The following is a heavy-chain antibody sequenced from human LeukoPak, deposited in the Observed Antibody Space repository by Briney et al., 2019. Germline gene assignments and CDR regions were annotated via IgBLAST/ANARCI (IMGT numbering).Heavy chain of an antibody. CDR3: AKKGDYGYYFDY. V-gene: IGHV3-23*01. CDR1: GFTFSTYA. CDR2: ISGSGVSS. J-gene: IGHJ4*02. Sequence: GGSLRLSCVASGFTFSTYAMSWVRQAPEKGLEWVSGISGSGVSSYNADSVKGRFTISRDNSKNTLYLQMNSLRAEDTAVYYCAKKGDYGYYFDYWGQGTLVTVSS. D-gene: IGHD4-17*01.